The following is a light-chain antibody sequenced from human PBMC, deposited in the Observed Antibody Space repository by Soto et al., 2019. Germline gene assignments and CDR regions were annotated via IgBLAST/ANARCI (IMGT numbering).Light chain of an antibody. CDR1: PGINSY. J-gene: IGKJ5*01. CDR2: AAS. Sequence: DIQLTQSPSFLSASVGDRVTITCRASPGINSYFAWYQQEPGKAPKLLIYAASTLQSGVPSRFSGSGSGTEFTLTISSLQPEEFATDYCQQLNSYPQITFGQGTRLEMK. V-gene: IGKV1-9*01. CDR3: QQLNSYPQIT.